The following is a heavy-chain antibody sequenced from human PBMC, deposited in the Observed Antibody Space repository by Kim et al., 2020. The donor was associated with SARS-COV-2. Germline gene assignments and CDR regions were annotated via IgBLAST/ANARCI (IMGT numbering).Heavy chain of an antibody. CDR1: GYTFTSYA. V-gene: IGHV1-3*01. J-gene: IGHJ4*02. CDR3: ASGSILKQTIFGN. D-gene: IGHD3-3*01. CDR2: INAGNGNT. Sequence: ASVKVSCKASGYTFTSYAMHWVRQAPGQRLEWMGWINAGNGNTKYSQKFQDRVTITRDTSASTAYMDLSSLRSEDTAVYYCASGSILKQTIFGNWGQGTLVTVSS.